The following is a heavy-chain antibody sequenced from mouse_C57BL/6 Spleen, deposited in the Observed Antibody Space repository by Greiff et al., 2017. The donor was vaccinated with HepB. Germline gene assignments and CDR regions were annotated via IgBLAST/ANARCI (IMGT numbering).Heavy chain of an antibody. D-gene: IGHD4-1*01. J-gene: IGHJ2*01. Sequence: VKLQESGPGLVAPSQRLSITCTVSGFSLTSYGVHWVRQPPGKGLEWLVVIWSDGSTTYNSALKSRLSISKDNSKSQVFLKMNSLQTDDTAMYYCARHANWDGGFDYWGQGTTLTVSS. CDR1: GFSLTSYG. CDR2: IWSDGST. V-gene: IGHV2-6-1*01. CDR3: ARHANWDGGFDY.